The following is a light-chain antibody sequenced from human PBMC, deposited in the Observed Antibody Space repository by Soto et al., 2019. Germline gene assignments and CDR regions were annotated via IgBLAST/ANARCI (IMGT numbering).Light chain of an antibody. V-gene: IGKV1-39*01. CDR3: QQSYSSIP. CDR2: AAS. J-gene: IGKJ5*01. CDR1: QSISSY. Sequence: EIQVTQSPYSLSASVGDRVTITCRASQSISSYLNWYQQKPGKAPKLLIYAASSLQSGVPSRFSGSGSGTDFTLTISSLQPEDFATYYCQQSYSSIPFGQGTRPAIK.